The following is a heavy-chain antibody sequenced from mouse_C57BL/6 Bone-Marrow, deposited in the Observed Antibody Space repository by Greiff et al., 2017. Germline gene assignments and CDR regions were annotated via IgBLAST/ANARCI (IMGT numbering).Heavy chain of an antibody. CDR1: GYTFTSYW. D-gene: IGHD4-1*02. J-gene: IGHJ2*01. CDR2: IDPSDSYT. V-gene: IGHV1-69*01. CDR3: AKSQLGHYFDY. Sequence: QVQLQQPGAELVMPGASVKLSCKASGYTFTSYWMHWVKQRPGRGLEWIGEIDPSDSYTNYNQKFKGKSTLPVDKSSSTAYMQLSSLTSEDSAVSYCAKSQLGHYFDYWGQGTTLTVSS.